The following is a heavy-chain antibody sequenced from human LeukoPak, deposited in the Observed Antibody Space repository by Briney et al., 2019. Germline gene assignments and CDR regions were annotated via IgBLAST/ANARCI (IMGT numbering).Heavy chain of an antibody. CDR1: GGSFSGYY. J-gene: IGHJ6*02. CDR2: INHSGST. Sequence: SETLSLTCAVYGGSFSGYYWSWIRQPPGKGLEWIGEINHSGSTNYNPSLESRVTISVDTSKNQFSLKLSSVTAADTAVYYCATTRYSGSYYGYYYYGMDVWGQGTTVTVSS. CDR3: ATTRYSGSYYGYYYYGMDV. V-gene: IGHV4-34*01. D-gene: IGHD1-26*01.